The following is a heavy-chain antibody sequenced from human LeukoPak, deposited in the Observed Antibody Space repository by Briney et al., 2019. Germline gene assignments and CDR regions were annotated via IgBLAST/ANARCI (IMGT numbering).Heavy chain of an antibody. J-gene: IGHJ4*02. V-gene: IGHV3-7*01. CDR3: SRGGLYRYSGTSGDY. D-gene: IGHD1-26*01. Sequence: GGALRLSCEVSGFSFSTYWMTWVRQAPGKGLEWVANINQHGSETYYVDSVKGRFIISRDNAKNSLFLQMDSLTGEDTAVYYCSRGGLYRYSGTSGDYWGQGTLVTVSS. CDR2: INQHGSET. CDR1: GFSFSTYW.